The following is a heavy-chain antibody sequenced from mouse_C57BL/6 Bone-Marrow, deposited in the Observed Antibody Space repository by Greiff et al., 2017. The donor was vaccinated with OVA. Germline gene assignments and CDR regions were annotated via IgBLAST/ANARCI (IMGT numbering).Heavy chain of an antibody. CDR1: GYSFTSYY. CDR3: ARRLGRRGYYFDY. J-gene: IGHJ2*01. CDR2: IYPGSGNT. Sequence: QVQLKQSGPELVKPGASVKISCKASGYSFTSYYIHWVKQRPGQGLEWIGWIYPGSGNTKYNEKFKGKATLTADTSSSTAYMQLSSLISEDSAVYYCARRLGRRGYYFDYWGQGTTLTVSS. D-gene: IGHD4-1*01. V-gene: IGHV1-66*01.